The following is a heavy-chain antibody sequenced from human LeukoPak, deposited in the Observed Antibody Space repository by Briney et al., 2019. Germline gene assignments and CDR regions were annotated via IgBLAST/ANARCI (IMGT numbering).Heavy chain of an antibody. CDR1: GGSISTYY. Sequence: SETLSLTCTVSGGSISTYYWSWIRQPPGKRLEWFGNIYYSGSTNYNPSLKSRVTISVDTSKNQVSLKLNSVTAADTAVYYCARPSSGSYSYAFDIWGQGTMVTVSS. CDR3: ARPSSGSYSYAFDI. CDR2: IYYSGST. V-gene: IGHV4-59*08. J-gene: IGHJ3*02. D-gene: IGHD3-10*01.